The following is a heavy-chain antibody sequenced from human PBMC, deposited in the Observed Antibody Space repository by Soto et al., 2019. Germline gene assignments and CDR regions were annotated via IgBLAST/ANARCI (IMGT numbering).Heavy chain of an antibody. Sequence: PSETLSLTCIVSGGSVYSNGHYWGWIRQPPGKGLEWIGSIDNNGVTNYNSSLKSRVTISRDTSKNQFSLRLTSVTAADMAVYYCGKILVGATGHTDADSWGPGTLVTVSS. CDR1: GGSVYSNGHY. V-gene: IGHV4-39*01. CDR2: IDNNGVT. D-gene: IGHD2-15*01. J-gene: IGHJ4*02. CDR3: GKILVGATGHTDADS.